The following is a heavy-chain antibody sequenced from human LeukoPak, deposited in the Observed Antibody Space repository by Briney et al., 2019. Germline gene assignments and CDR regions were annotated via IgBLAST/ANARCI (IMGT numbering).Heavy chain of an antibody. CDR2: INPNSGGT. CDR3: ARDRSPAPVRSYGRGQFDY. Sequence: ASVKVSCKASGYTFTGYYMHWVRQAPGQGLEWMGWINPNSGGTNYAQKFQGRVTMTRDTSISTAYMELSRLRSDDTAVYYCARDRSPAPVRSYGRGQFDYWGQGTLVTVSS. CDR1: GYTFTGYY. J-gene: IGHJ4*02. V-gene: IGHV1-2*02. D-gene: IGHD5-18*01.